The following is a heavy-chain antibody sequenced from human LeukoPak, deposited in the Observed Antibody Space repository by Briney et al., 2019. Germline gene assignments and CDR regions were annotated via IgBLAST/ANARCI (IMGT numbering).Heavy chain of an antibody. V-gene: IGHV1-18*01. CDR3: ARVGMYYYDSSGYYASVLGY. J-gene: IGHJ4*02. Sequence: ASVKVSCKASGYTFTSYGISWVRQAPGQGLEWMGWISAYNGNTNYAQKLQGRVTMTTDTSTSTAYMELRSLRSDDTAVYYCARVGMYYYDSSGYYASVLGYWGQGTLVTVSS. CDR1: GYTFTSYG. D-gene: IGHD3-22*01. CDR2: ISAYNGNT.